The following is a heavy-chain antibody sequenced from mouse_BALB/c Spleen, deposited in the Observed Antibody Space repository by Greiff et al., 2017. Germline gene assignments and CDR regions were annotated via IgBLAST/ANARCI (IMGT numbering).Heavy chain of an antibody. Sequence: QVQLQQPGAELVKPGASVKLSCKASGYTFTSYWMHWVKQRPGQGLEWIGEINPSNGRTNYNEKFKSKATLTVDKSSSTAYMQLSSLTSEDSAVYYCARRLGGNYVWFAYWGQGTLVTVSA. V-gene: IGHV1S81*02. CDR2: INPSNGRT. CDR1: GYTFTSYW. D-gene: IGHD2-1*01. CDR3: ARRLGGNYVWFAY. J-gene: IGHJ3*01.